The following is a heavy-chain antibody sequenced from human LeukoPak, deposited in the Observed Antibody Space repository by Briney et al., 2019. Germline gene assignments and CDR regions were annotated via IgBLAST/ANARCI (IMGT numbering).Heavy chain of an antibody. J-gene: IGHJ6*03. D-gene: IGHD6-13*01. CDR2: IYTSGST. CDR3: AREFGRIGSSWYVPGSWALYYYYMDV. V-gene: IGHV4-4*07. Sequence: PSETLSLTCAVYGGSFSGYYWSWIRQPAGKGLEWIGRIYTSGSTNYNPSLKSRVTMSVDTSKNQFSLKLSSVTAADTAVYYCAREFGRIGSSWYVPGSWALYYYYMDVWGKGTTVTISS. CDR1: GGSFSGYY.